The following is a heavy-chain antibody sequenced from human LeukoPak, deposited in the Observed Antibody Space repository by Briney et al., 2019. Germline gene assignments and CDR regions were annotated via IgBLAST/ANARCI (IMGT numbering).Heavy chain of an antibody. J-gene: IGHJ6*02. Sequence: PGGSLRLSCAASGFTFSSYSMNWVRQAPGKGLEWVSYTSSSSSTIYYADSVKGRFTISRDNAKNSLYLQMNSLRAEDTAVYYCAAYGSGSYYYYGMDVWGQGTTVTVSS. D-gene: IGHD3-10*01. V-gene: IGHV3-48*01. CDR3: AAYGSGSYYYYGMDV. CDR2: TSSSSSTI. CDR1: GFTFSSYS.